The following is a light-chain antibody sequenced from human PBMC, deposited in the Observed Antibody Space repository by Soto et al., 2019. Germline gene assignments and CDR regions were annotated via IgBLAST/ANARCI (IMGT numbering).Light chain of an antibody. V-gene: IGKV3-15*01. CDR2: GAS. CDR1: QSVSSN. CDR3: QQYNNWQT. J-gene: IGKJ2*01. Sequence: EIVMTQSPATLSVSPGERATLSCRASQSVSSNLAWYQQKPGQAPRLLIYGASTRATGIPARSSGSGSGTEFTLTISSLQSEDFAVYYCQQYNNWQTFGQGTKLEIK.